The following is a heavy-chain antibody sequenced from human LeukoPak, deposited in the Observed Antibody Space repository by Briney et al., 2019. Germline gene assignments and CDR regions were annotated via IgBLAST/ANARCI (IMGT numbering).Heavy chain of an antibody. Sequence: SQTLSLTCTVSGAYISDDYYYWSWIRQPPGKGLEWIGSIYVTENTYYNPSLKSRLTISVDTSKNQFSLRMNSVTAADTAVYYCARVCLGYCASTCSALHFDPWGQGTLVTVSS. CDR1: GAYISDDYYY. D-gene: IGHD2-8*01. J-gene: IGHJ5*02. V-gene: IGHV4-31*03. CDR2: IYVTENT. CDR3: ARVCLGYCASTCSALHFDP.